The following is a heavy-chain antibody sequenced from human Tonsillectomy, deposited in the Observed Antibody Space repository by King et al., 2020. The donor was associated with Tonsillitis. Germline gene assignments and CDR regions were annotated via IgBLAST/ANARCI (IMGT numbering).Heavy chain of an antibody. CDR1: RFTFINYW. CDR2: IKEDGSET. D-gene: IGHD2-15*01. Sequence: VQLVESGGGLVQSGGSLRLSCAASRFTFINYWMSWVRQAPGKGLEWVANIKEDGSETFYVDSVKGRFTISRDNAKNSVYLQMNSLRAEETGVYYCARDSGSCNGCAFDILGQGTMVTVSS. CDR3: ARDSGSCNGCAFDI. J-gene: IGHJ3*02. V-gene: IGHV3-7*01.